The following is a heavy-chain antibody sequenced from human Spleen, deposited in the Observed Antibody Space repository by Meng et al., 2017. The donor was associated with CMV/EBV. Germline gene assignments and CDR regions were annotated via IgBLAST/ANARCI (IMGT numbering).Heavy chain of an antibody. D-gene: IGHD4-17*01. CDR1: SNFFTRHA. J-gene: IGHJ4*02. CDR3: ARGGDYGDFHDPFDY. CDR2: ISADNQNT. Sequence: SNFFTRHAITWVRQAPGQGLEWMGWISADNQNTNLIQKFQGRLTLTTDTSTSTAYMELRSLRSDDTAVYYCARGGDYGDFHDPFDYWGQGTLVTVSS. V-gene: IGHV1-18*01.